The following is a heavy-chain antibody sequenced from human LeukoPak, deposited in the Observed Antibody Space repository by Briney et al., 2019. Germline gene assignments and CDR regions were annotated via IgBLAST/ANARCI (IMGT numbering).Heavy chain of an antibody. CDR3: ARLLGLDGSGTYYFYMDV. D-gene: IGHD3-10*01. CDR1: GYTFTGYF. J-gene: IGHJ6*03. V-gene: IGHV1-2*02. CDR2: INPNSGVT. Sequence: GASVKVSCKASGYTFTGYFIHWVRQAPGQGLEWMGWINPNSGVTNYAQKFQGRVTMTRDTSISTAYMELSRLTSDDTAVYYCARLLGLDGSGTYYFYMDVWGKGTTVTVSS.